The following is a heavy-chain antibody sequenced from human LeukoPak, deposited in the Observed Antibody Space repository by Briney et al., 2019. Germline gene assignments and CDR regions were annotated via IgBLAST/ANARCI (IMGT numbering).Heavy chain of an antibody. D-gene: IGHD2-2*01. V-gene: IGHV4-4*07. CDR2: IYTSGST. CDR3: ARVSVVVPAANYYMDV. CDR1: GGSISSYY. Sequence: PSETLSLTCTVSGGSISSYYWSWIRQPAGKGLEWIGRIYTSGSTNYNPSLKSRVTMSVDTSKNQFSLKLSSVTAADTAVYYCARVSVVVPAANYYMDVWGKGTTVTVSS. J-gene: IGHJ6*03.